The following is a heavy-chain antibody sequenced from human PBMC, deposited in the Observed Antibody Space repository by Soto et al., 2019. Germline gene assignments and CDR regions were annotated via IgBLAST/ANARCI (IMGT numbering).Heavy chain of an antibody. CDR1: GGSIATGDHY. Sequence: QVQLQESGPGLVKPSQTLSLTCTVSGGSIATGDHYWSWVRQHPGKGLEWIGYSHYSGSAYYKPSLKSSDAKAVDSSQNQQSVTLGSVTVAHSAMYYCARLGYSSSLSYHDAFVMWGQGTQVTVSS. V-gene: IGHV4-31*03. D-gene: IGHD6-13*01. CDR3: ARLGYSSSLSYHDAFVM. J-gene: IGHJ3*02. CDR2: SHYSGSA.